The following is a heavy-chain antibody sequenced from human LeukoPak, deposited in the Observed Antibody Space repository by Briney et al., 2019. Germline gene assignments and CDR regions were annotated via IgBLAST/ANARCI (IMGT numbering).Heavy chain of an antibody. V-gene: IGHV3-23*01. CDR3: ARADGDYYDSSGYYYGI. D-gene: IGHD3-22*01. CDR1: GFTFSSYA. J-gene: IGHJ3*02. CDR2: ISGSGGST. Sequence: PGGSLRLSCAASGFTFSSYAMSWVRQAPGKGLEWVSAISGSGGSTYYADSVKGRFTISRDNSKNTLYLQMNSLRAEDTAVYYCARADGDYYDSSGYYYGIWGQGTMVTVSS.